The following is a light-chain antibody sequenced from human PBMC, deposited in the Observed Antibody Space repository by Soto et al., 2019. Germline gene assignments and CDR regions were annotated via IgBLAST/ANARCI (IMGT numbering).Light chain of an antibody. CDR2: GAF. J-gene: IGKJ1*01. CDR3: QQCGSSQP. Sequence: SVCLGERATLSCRASQSVRSNLAGYQQKPGQAPRLLIYGAFSRATGIPDRFSGSGCGTDFTLIISRRQPEEFAVYDCQQCGSSQPVGQGTKVDIK. V-gene: IGKV3-20*01. CDR1: QSVRSN.